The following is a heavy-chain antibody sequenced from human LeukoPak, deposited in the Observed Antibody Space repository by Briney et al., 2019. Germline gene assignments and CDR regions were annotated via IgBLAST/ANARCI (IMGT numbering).Heavy chain of an antibody. D-gene: IGHD3-10*01. Sequence: SETLSLTCTVSGGSISSSSYYWGWIRQPPGKGLEWIGSIYYSGSTYYNPSLKSRVTISVDTSKNQFSLKLSSVTAADTAVYYCARPVGGYYYGSGSYGRERKYYYYYMDVWGKGTRSPSP. J-gene: IGHJ6*03. CDR3: ARPVGGYYYGSGSYGRERKYYYYYMDV. CDR2: IYYSGST. CDR1: GGSISSSSYY. V-gene: IGHV4-39*07.